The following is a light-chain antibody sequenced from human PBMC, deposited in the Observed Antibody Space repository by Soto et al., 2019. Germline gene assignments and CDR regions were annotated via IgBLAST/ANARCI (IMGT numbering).Light chain of an antibody. V-gene: IGLV2-23*01. CDR3: CSYAGSSTYV. CDR2: EDS. Sequence: QYVLTQPASVSGSPGQSITISCTGTSSDFGSYNLVSWYQQHPGKAPKLMIYEDSKRPSGVSNRFSGSKSGNTASLTISGLQAEDDADYYCCSYAGSSTYVFGTGTKLTVL. CDR1: SSDFGSYNL. J-gene: IGLJ1*01.